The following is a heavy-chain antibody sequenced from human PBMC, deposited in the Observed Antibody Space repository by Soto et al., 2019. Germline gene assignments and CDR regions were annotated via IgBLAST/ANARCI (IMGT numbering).Heavy chain of an antibody. V-gene: IGHV3-21*01. D-gene: IGHD1-26*01. CDR2: ISSSSSYI. Sequence: TGGSLRLSCAASGFTFSSYSMNWVRQAPGKGLEWVSSISSSSSYIYYADSVKGRFTISRDNAKNSLYLQMNSLRAEDTAVYYCARDIKLYSGRYRHYFDYWGQGTLVTVS. J-gene: IGHJ4*02. CDR3: ARDIKLYSGRYRHYFDY. CDR1: GFTFSSYS.